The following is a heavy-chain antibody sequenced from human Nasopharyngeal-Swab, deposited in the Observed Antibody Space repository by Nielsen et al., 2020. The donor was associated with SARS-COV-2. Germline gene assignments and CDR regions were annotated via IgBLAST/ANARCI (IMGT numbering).Heavy chain of an antibody. CDR2: IGDKAHNYAT. CDR3: TTDYYFDY. V-gene: IGHV3-73*01. J-gene: IGHJ4*02. Sequence: GKGLEWVGRIGDKAHNYATTYAASVKGRFTISRDDSENTAFLQMDSLKTEDTALYYCTTDYYFDYWGQGTLVTVSS.